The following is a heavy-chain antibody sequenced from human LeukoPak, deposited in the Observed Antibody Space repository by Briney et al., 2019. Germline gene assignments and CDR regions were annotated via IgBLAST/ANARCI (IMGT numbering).Heavy chain of an antibody. Sequence: GGSLRLSCAASGLTFSDYYMSWIRQAPGKGLEWVSYISSSGSTIYYADSVKGRFTISRDNAKNSVYLQMNSLRAEDTAVYYCARDSPPPGYDYWGQGTLVTVSS. J-gene: IGHJ4*02. V-gene: IGHV3-11*01. CDR1: GLTFSDYY. D-gene: IGHD6-13*01. CDR3: ARDSPPPGYDY. CDR2: ISSSGSTI.